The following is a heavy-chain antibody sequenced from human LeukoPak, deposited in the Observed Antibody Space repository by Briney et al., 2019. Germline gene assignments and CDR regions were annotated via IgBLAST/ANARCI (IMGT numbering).Heavy chain of an antibody. CDR2: INPNSGGT. V-gene: IGHV1-2*02. CDR3: ARPRRHYYYYGMDV. CDR1: GYTFTGYY. Sequence: GASVKVSCKASGYTFTGYYMHWVRQAPGQGLEWMGWINPNSGGTNYAQKFQGRVTMTRDTSISTAYMELSRLRSDDTAVYYRARPRRHYYYYGMDVWGQGTTVTVSS. J-gene: IGHJ6*02.